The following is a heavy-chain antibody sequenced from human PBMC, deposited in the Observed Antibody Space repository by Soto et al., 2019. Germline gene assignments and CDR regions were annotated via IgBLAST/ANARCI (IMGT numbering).Heavy chain of an antibody. CDR3: ARDSYYYDCNGYYLYYFYS. Sequence: GGSLRLSCAASGFTFSSYGMLWVRQAPGKGLEWVAVIWYDGSNKYYADSVKGRFTISRDNSKNTPYLQMNSLRAEDTAVYYCARDSYYYDCNGYYLYYFYSRGQGTLVTVSA. J-gene: IGHJ5*01. CDR2: IWYDGSNK. CDR1: GFTFSSYG. V-gene: IGHV3-33*01. D-gene: IGHD3-22*01.